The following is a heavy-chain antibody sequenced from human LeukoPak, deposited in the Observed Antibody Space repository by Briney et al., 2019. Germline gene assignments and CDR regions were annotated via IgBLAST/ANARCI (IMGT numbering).Heavy chain of an antibody. CDR3: ARDRAYSSSWYYYYYGMDV. D-gene: IGHD6-13*01. Sequence: GGSLRLSCAASGFTFSNYWMSWVRQAPGKGLEWVANIKFDGSDKFYVDSVKGRFTISRDNAKNLLYLQMNSLRAEDTAVYYCARDRAYSSSWYYYYYGMDVWGQGTTVTVSS. CDR1: GFTFSNYW. CDR2: IKFDGSDK. V-gene: IGHV3-7*01. J-gene: IGHJ6*02.